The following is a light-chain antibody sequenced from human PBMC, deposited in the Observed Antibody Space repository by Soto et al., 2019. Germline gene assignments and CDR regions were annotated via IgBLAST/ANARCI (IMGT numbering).Light chain of an antibody. J-gene: IGLJ1*01. Sequence: QSALAQPASESGSPGQSITISCTGTSSDVGGYNYVSWYQQHPGKAPKLMIYDVSNRPSGVSSRFSGSKSGNTASLTISGIQAEDEDDYYCSSYTSSSSYVFGSGTKLTVL. V-gene: IGLV2-14*03. CDR2: DVS. CDR1: SSDVGGYNY. CDR3: SSYTSSSSYV.